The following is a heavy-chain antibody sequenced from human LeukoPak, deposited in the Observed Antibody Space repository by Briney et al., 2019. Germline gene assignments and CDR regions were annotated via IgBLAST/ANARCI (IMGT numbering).Heavy chain of an antibody. CDR3: ARRMIYDY. V-gene: IGHV3-66*04. CDR1: GFIVSSNY. J-gene: IGHJ4*02. CDR2: IYSGGST. D-gene: IGHD2-8*01. Sequence: PGGSLRLSCAASGFIVSSNYMSWVRQAPGKELEWVSVIYSGGSTYYADSVKGRFTISRDNSKNTLYLQMNSLRAEDTAVYYCARRMIYDYWGQGTLVTVSS.